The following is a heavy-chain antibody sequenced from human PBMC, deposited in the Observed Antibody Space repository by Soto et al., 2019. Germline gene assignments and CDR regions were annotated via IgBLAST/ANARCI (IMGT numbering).Heavy chain of an antibody. V-gene: IGHV1-18*01. CDR1: GYTFTNYG. CDR3: ASGGYCSSTSCGYYYYYGMDV. Sequence: ASVKVSCKASGYTFTNYGISWVRQAPGQGLEWMGWINVYNGSTSYAQKFQGRVTMTRDTSTSTVYMELSSLRSEDTAVYYCASGGYCSSTSCGYYYYYGMDVWGQGTTVTVSS. J-gene: IGHJ6*02. D-gene: IGHD2-2*01. CDR2: INVYNGST.